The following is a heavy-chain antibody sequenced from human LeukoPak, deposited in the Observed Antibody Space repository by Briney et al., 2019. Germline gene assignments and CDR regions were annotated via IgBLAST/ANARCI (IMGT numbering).Heavy chain of an antibody. CDR1: GFTFSSYW. V-gene: IGHV3-74*01. CDR3: AKEASRIGGSMASFDY. D-gene: IGHD1-26*01. Sequence: GGSLRLSCAASGFTFSSYWMHWVRQAPGKGLVWVSRINSDGSSTSYADSVKGRFTISRDNAKNTLYLQMNSLRAEDTAVYYCAKEASRIGGSMASFDYWGQGTLVTVSS. CDR2: INSDGSST. J-gene: IGHJ4*02.